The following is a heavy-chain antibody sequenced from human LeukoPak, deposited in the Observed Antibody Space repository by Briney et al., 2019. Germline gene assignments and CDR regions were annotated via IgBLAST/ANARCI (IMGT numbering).Heavy chain of an antibody. D-gene: IGHD2-8*01. V-gene: IGHV4-34*01. CDR1: GGSFSGYY. Sequence: SETQSLTCAVYGGSFSGYYWSWIRQPPGKGLEWIGEINHSGSTNYNPSLKSRVTISIDTSKNQFSLKLSSVTAADTAVYYCARFKRYCTNGVCYTGAFDIWGQGTMVTVSS. CDR2: INHSGST. J-gene: IGHJ3*02. CDR3: ARFKRYCTNGVCYTGAFDI.